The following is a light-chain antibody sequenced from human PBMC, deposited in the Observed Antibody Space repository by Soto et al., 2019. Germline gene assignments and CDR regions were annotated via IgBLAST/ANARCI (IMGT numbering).Light chain of an antibody. CDR2: SAS. J-gene: IGKJ1*01. Sequence: EIVLTQSPGTLSLSPGERATLSCRASQSVSTNYIGWYQQGPGQAPRLLIYSASSRATGIPDRFSGSGYGTDFTLTINRLEPEDFAVYYCQQYGSSPRTFGQGTKVEIK. V-gene: IGKV3-20*01. CDR3: QQYGSSPRT. CDR1: QSVSTNY.